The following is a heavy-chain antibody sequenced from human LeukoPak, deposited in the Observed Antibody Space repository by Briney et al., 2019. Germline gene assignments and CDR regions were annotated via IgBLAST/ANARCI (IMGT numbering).Heavy chain of an antibody. Sequence: ASVKVSCKASGYTFTGYYMHWVRQPPGQGLEWMGWINPNSGGTNYAQKFQGRVTMTRDTPISTAYMELSRLRSDDTAVYYCARDHGAAVVVPAARGWFDPWGQGTLVTVSS. J-gene: IGHJ5*02. V-gene: IGHV1-2*02. CDR2: INPNSGGT. CDR3: ARDHGAAVVVPAARGWFDP. D-gene: IGHD2-2*01. CDR1: GYTFTGYY.